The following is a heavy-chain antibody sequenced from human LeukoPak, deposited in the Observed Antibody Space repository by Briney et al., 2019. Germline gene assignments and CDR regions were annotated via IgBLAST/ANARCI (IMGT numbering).Heavy chain of an antibody. CDR1: GFTFRNYA. Sequence: GGSLRLSCAASGFTFRNYAMNWVRQAPGRGLEWVAGIGGGDDIEYADSVTGRFTGSRDDSKNTLYLQMSSLRNGDQAVYYCTKDGAPFNSIWDYFDPWGQGTLVTVSA. J-gene: IGHJ4*02. CDR2: IGGGDDI. CDR3: TKDGAPFNSIWDYFDP. D-gene: IGHD3-10*01. V-gene: IGHV3-23*01.